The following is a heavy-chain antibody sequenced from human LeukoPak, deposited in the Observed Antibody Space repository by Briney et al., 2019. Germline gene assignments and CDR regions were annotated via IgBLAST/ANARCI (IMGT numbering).Heavy chain of an antibody. CDR3: TRVTTNGYFEY. J-gene: IGHJ4*02. D-gene: IGHD1/OR15-1a*01. V-gene: IGHV3-7*04. CDR1: GFTFSSVW. Sequence: PGGSLRLSCAASGFTFSSVWMACVRHAPGKGLGWVASIKFDESERHHVDSVKGRFTISRDNAKNSLYLQMNSLRAEDTAVYFCTRVTTNGYFEYWGQGTLVTVSS. CDR2: IKFDESER.